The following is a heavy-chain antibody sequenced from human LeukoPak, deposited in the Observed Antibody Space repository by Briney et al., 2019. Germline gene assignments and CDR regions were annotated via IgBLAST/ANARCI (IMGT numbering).Heavy chain of an antibody. J-gene: IGHJ4*02. V-gene: IGHV1-8*01. CDR1: GYTFTSYD. Sequence: ASVKVSCKASGYTFTSYDINWVRQATGQGLEWMGWMNPNSGNTGYAQKFQGRVTMTRNTSISTAYMELSSLRSEDTVVYYCATSTIFGVSAFDYWGQGTLVTVSS. CDR3: ATSTIFGVSAFDY. D-gene: IGHD3-3*01. CDR2: MNPNSGNT.